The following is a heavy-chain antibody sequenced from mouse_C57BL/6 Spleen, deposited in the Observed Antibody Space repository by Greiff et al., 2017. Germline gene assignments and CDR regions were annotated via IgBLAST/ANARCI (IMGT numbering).Heavy chain of an antibody. J-gene: IGHJ2*01. CDR3: ARGMTPHYFDY. CDR2: INPSTGGT. D-gene: IGHD2-10*02. CDR1: GYSFTGYY. V-gene: IGHV1-42*01. Sequence: VQLQQSGPELVKPGASVKISCKASGYSFTGYYMNWVKQSPEKSLEWIGEINPSTGGTTYNQKFKAKATLTVDKSSSTAYMQLKSLTSEDSAVYYCARGMTPHYFDYWGQGTTLTVSS.